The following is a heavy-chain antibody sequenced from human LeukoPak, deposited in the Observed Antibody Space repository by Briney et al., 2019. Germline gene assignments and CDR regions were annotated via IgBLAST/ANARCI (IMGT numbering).Heavy chain of an antibody. CDR3: ARDLGRQIAAGGN. Sequence: ASVKVSCKASGYTFTGYYMHWVRQAPGQGLEWMGWINPNSGGTNYAQKFHGRVAMTRDTSISTAYMELSRLRSDDTAVYYCARDLGRQIAAGGNWGQGTLVTVSS. D-gene: IGHD6-13*01. CDR1: GYTFTGYY. CDR2: INPNSGGT. J-gene: IGHJ4*02. V-gene: IGHV1-2*02.